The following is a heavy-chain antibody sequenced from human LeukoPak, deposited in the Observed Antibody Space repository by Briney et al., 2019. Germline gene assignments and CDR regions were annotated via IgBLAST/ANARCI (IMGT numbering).Heavy chain of an antibody. D-gene: IGHD6-19*01. CDR1: GGTFSSYA. V-gene: IGHV1-69*04. Sequence: ASVKVSCKASGGTFSSYAIGWVRQAPGQGLEWMGRIIPIFGIANYAQKFQGRVTITADKSTSTAYMELSSLRSEDTAAYYCARDIIEEAVAGPNWFDPWGQGTLVTVSS. CDR3: ARDIIEEAVAGPNWFDP. CDR2: IIPIFGIA. J-gene: IGHJ5*02.